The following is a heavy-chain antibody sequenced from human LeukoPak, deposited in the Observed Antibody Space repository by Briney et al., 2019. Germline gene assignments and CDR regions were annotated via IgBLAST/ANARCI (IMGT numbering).Heavy chain of an antibody. V-gene: IGHV4-34*01. CDR2: INHSGST. CDR1: GGSSSGYY. Sequence: SETLSLTCAVYGGSSSGYYWSWIRQPPGKGLEWIGEINHSGSTNYNPSLKSRVTISVDTSKNQFSLKLSSVTAADTAVYYCARAYLDYWGQGTLVTVSS. CDR3: ARAYLDY. J-gene: IGHJ4*02.